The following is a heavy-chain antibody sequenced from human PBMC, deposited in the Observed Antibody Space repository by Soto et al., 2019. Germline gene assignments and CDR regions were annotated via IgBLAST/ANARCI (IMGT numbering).Heavy chain of an antibody. CDR1: GGSISSYY. J-gene: IGHJ4*02. CDR3: ARLLEWLYPPDY. CDR2: IYYSGST. V-gene: IGHV4-59*01. D-gene: IGHD3-3*01. Sequence: PSETLSLTCTVSGGSISSYYWSWIRQPPGKGLEWIGYIYYSGSTNYNPSLKSRVTISVDTSKNQFSLKLSSVTAADTAVYYCARLLEWLYPPDYWGQGTLVTVSS.